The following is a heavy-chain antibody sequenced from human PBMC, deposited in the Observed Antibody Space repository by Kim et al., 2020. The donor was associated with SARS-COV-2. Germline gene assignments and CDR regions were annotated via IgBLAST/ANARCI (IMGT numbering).Heavy chain of an antibody. CDR1: GGSISSSSYY. CDR2: IYYSGST. V-gene: IGHV4-39*07. J-gene: IGHJ2*01. D-gene: IGHD4-17*01. CDR3: ARDLSEAVTTFLNWYFD. Sequence: SQTLSLTCTVSGGSISSSSYYRGWIRQPPGKGLEWIGSIYYSGSTYYNPSLKSRVTISVDTSKNQFSLKLSSVTAADTAVYYCARDLSEAVTTFLNWYFD.